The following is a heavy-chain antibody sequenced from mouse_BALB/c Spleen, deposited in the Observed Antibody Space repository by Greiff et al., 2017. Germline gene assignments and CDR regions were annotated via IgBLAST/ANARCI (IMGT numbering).Heavy chain of an antibody. CDR3: ARSNGYYFWFAY. Sequence: VQLQQSGAELVRPGALVKLSCKASGFNIKDYYMHWVKQRPEQGLEWIGWIDPENGNTIYDPKFQGKASITADTSSNTAYLQLSSLTSEDTAVYYCARSNGYYFWFAYWGQGTLVTVSA. V-gene: IGHV14-1*02. CDR1: GFNIKDYY. CDR2: IDPENGNT. J-gene: IGHJ3*01. D-gene: IGHD2-3*01.